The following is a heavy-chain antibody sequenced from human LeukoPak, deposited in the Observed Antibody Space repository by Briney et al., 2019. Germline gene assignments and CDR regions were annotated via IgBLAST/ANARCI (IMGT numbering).Heavy chain of an antibody. CDR3: ARLGVVVAALLGVRGYFDY. J-gene: IGHJ4*02. CDR2: IYYSGST. V-gene: IGHV4-39*01. D-gene: IGHD2-15*01. CDR1: GGSISSSSYS. Sequence: SETLSLTCTVSGGSISSSSYSWGWLRQPPGKGLEWIGSIYYSGSTYYNPSLKSRVTISVDTSKNQFSLKLSSVTAADTAVYYCARLGVVVAALLGVRGYFDYWGQGTLVTVSS.